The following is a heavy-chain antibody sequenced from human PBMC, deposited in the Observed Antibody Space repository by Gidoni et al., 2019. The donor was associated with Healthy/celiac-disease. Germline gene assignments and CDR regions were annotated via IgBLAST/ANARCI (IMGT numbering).Heavy chain of an antibody. CDR1: VFPFSSYA. V-gene: IGHV3-23*01. D-gene: IGHD3-3*01. Sequence: EVQLLESGGGLVQPGGSLRLSCAASVFPFSSYAMSWVRQAPGKGLEWVSAISGSGGSTYYADSVKGRFTISRDNSKNTLYLQMNSLRAEDTAVYYCAKDPAYDFWSGTFDYWGQGTLVTVSS. CDR2: ISGSGGST. CDR3: AKDPAYDFWSGTFDY. J-gene: IGHJ4*02.